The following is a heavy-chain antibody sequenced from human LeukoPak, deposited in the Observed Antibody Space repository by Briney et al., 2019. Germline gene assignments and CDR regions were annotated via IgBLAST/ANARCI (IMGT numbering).Heavy chain of an antibody. J-gene: IGHJ3*02. CDR1: AFIFSGHW. Sequence: GGSLRPSCEGSAFIFSGHWMNWVRQAPGKGLEWVSYISSSGSTIYYADSVKGRFTISRDNAKNSLYLQMNSLRAEDTAVYYCATTYRYCSSTSCYGSLAFDIWGQGTMVTVSS. CDR3: ATTYRYCSSTSCYGSLAFDI. V-gene: IGHV3-48*04. CDR2: ISSSGSTI. D-gene: IGHD2-2*01.